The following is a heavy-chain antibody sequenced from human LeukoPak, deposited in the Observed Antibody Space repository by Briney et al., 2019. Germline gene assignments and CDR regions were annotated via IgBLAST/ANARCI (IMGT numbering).Heavy chain of an antibody. V-gene: IGHV3-30*02. D-gene: IGHD3-3*01. CDR1: EFTFSSYA. CDR3: AKGSKEVLFTRDHYMDV. CDR2: IRYDGSNK. J-gene: IGHJ6*03. Sequence: QPGGSLRLSCEASEFTFSSYAMHWVRQAPGKGLEWVTFIRYDGSNKYYADSVKGRFTISRDNSKNTLYLQMNSLRAEDTAVYYCAKGSKEVLFTRDHYMDVWGKGTTVTISS.